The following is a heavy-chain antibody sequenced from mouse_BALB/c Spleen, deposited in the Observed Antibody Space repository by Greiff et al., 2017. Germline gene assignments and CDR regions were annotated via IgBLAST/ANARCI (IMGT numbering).Heavy chain of an antibody. Sequence: VQLQQSGPELVKPGASVKISCKASGYSFTGDFMNWVKQSHGKSLEWIGRINPYNGDTFYNQKFKGKATLTVDKSSSTAHMELLSLTSEDSAVYYCERGGSDVWGAGTTVTVSS. CDR1: GYSFTGDF. CDR2: INPYNGDT. V-gene: IGHV1-37*01. J-gene: IGHJ1*01. CDR3: ERGGSDV.